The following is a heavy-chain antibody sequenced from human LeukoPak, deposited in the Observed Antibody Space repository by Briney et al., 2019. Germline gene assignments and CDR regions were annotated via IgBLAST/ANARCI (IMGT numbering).Heavy chain of an antibody. CDR2: IWYDGSNK. J-gene: IGHJ4*02. V-gene: IGHV3-33*01. Sequence: GRSLRLSCAASGSTFSSYGMHWVRQAPGKGLEWVAVIWYDGSNKYYADSVKGRFTISRDNSKNTLYLQMNSLRAEDTAVYYCARSWSGFGELLSYFDYWGQGTLVTVSS. D-gene: IGHD3-10*01. CDR1: GSTFSSYG. CDR3: ARSWSGFGELLSYFDY.